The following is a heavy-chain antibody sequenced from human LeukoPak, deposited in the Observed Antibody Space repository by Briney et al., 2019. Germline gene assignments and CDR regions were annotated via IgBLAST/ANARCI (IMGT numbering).Heavy chain of an antibody. Sequence: SETLSLTCAVYGGSFSGYYWSWIRQPPGKGLEWIGEINHSGSTNYNPSLKSRVTISVDTSKNQFSLKLSSVTAADTAVYYCASTHAGRYYTTFDSWGQGTLVTVSS. CDR2: INHSGST. J-gene: IGHJ4*02. CDR3: ASTHAGRYYTTFDS. CDR1: GGSFSGYY. D-gene: IGHD1-26*01. V-gene: IGHV4-34*01.